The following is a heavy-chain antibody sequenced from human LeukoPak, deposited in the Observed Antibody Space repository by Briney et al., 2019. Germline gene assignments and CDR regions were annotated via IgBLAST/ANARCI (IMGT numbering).Heavy chain of an antibody. CDR2: IYYSGST. CDR3: ARTVGRTASLSY. V-gene: IGHV4-61*05. D-gene: IGHD4-11*01. CDR1: GGSISSSSYY. Sequence: SETLSLTCTVSGGSISSSSYYWGWIRQPPGKGLEWIGYIYYSGSTNYNPSLKSRVTISVDTSKNQFSLKLSSVTAADTAVYYCARTVGRTASLSYWGQGTLVTVSS. J-gene: IGHJ4*02.